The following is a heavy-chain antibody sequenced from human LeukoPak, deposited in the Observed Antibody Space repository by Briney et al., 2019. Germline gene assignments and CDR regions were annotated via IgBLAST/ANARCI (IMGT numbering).Heavy chain of an antibody. CDR3: ARHPTYYYASGSPYYFDY. V-gene: IGHV4-39*01. CDR2: IYYSGST. J-gene: IGHJ4*02. D-gene: IGHD3-10*01. Sequence: SETLSLTCTVSGDSISTSNSYWGWIRQPPGKGLEWIGSIYYSGSTYYNPSLKSRVTISVDTSKNQLSLKLSSVTAADTAVYYCARHPTYYYASGSPYYFDYWGQGTLVTVSS. CDR1: GDSISTSNSY.